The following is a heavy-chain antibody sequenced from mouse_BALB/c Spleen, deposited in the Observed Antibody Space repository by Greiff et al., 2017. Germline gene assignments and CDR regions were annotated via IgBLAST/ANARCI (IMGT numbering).Heavy chain of an antibody. CDR1: GFNIKDTY. J-gene: IGHJ1*01. CDR2: IDPANGNT. CDR3: ANYYGTRYFDV. D-gene: IGHD1-2*01. V-gene: IGHV14-3*02. Sequence: EVQLQQSGAELVKPGASVKLSCTASGFNIKDTYMHWVKQRPEQGLEWIGRIDPANGNTKYDPKFQGKATITADPSSNTAYLQLSSLTSEDTAVYYCANYYGTRYFDVWGAGTTVTVSS.